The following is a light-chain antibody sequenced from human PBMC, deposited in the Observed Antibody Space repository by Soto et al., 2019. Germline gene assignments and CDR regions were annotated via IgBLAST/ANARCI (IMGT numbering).Light chain of an antibody. CDR3: QQYNVWPLT. CDR2: VAS. CDR1: KSVSSN. Sequence: EIVMTQSPATLSVSPGERATLSCRASKSVSSNLAWYQQKPGQTPKLLIYVASTRATGIPASFSGSGSGTEFTLTISSLQSEDFAVYYCQQYNVWPLTFGGGTKVEFK. J-gene: IGKJ4*01. V-gene: IGKV3-15*01.